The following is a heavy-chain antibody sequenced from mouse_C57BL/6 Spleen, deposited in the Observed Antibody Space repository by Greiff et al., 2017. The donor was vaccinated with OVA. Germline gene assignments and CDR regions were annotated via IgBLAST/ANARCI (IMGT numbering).Heavy chain of an antibody. CDR3: ARSITTVVATSPLDY. Sequence: EVQLQQSGPELVKPGASVKISCKASGYTFPDYYMNWVKQSHGKSLEWIGDINPNNGGTSYNQKFKGKATLTVDKSSSTAYMELRSLTSEDSAVYYCARSITTVVATSPLDYWGQGATLTVSS. CDR1: GYTFPDYY. D-gene: IGHD1-1*01. V-gene: IGHV1-26*01. J-gene: IGHJ2*01. CDR2: INPNNGGT.